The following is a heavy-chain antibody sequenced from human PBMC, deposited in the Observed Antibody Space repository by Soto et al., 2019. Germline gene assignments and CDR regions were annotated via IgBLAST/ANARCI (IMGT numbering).Heavy chain of an antibody. CDR1: GGSVSSGSHY. V-gene: IGHV4-61*01. D-gene: IGHD3-3*01. J-gene: IGHJ4*02. Sequence: QVQLQESGPGLVKPSETLSLTCTVSGGSVSSGSHYWSWIRQPPGKRLGWVGYVYYSGNTNYNPSLQSRVSITVDTSKNQFSVKLKSVTAADTAVYYCARGHDFWSGFSYFDYWGQGTLVTVSS. CDR2: VYYSGNT. CDR3: ARGHDFWSGFSYFDY.